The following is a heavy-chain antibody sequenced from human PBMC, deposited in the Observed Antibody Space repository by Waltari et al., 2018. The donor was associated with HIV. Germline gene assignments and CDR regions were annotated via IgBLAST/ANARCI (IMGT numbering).Heavy chain of an antibody. CDR1: GFTFTNYW. CDR2: IYPDDADT. V-gene: IGHV5-51*01. CDR3: ARHRLGRSWFDP. Sequence: EVQLEQSGAEVKKPGESLKISCKASGFTFTNYWIAWVRQTPGKGLEWMGIIYPDDADTRYSPSFEGHVTISADKSTMTAYLQWTSLGASDTGIYYCARHRLGRSWFDPWGQGTLVTVSS. D-gene: IGHD6-6*01. J-gene: IGHJ5*02.